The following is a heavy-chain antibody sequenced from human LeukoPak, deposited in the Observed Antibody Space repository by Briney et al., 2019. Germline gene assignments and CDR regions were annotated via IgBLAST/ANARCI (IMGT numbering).Heavy chain of an antibody. Sequence: PGGSRRLSCAASRFTFSSNWMTCVRQAPGKGLEWVANIRPDGSDKNYVDSVKGRFTISRDNAKNSLYLQMDSLRVEDTAIYYCAREAETDAFNRFWGQGTLVTVSS. CDR1: RFTFSSNW. CDR2: IRPDGSDK. V-gene: IGHV3-7*05. J-gene: IGHJ4*02. CDR3: AREAETDAFNRF. D-gene: IGHD5-24*01.